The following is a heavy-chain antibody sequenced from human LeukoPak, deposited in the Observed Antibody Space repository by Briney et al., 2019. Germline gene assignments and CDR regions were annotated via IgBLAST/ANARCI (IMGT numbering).Heavy chain of an antibody. V-gene: IGHV1-8*01. D-gene: IGHD3-22*01. CDR3: ARGLRKTYYYDSSGP. Sequence: ASVKASCKASGYTFTSYDINWVRQATGQGLEWMGWMNPNSGNTGYAQKFQGRVTMTRNTSISTAYMELSSLRSEDTAVYYCARGLRKTYYYDSSGPWGQGTLVTVSS. CDR2: MNPNSGNT. CDR1: GYTFTSYD. J-gene: IGHJ5*02.